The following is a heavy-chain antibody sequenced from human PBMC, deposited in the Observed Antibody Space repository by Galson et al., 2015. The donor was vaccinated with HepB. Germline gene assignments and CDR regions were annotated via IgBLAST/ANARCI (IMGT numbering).Heavy chain of an antibody. CDR3: ARRRGSYPNNFDY. CDR2: IYYSGST. Sequence: LSLTCTVSGGSISSSSYYWGWIRQPPGKGLEWIGSIYYSGSTNYNPSLKSRVTISVDTSKNQFSLKLSSVTAAGTAVYYCARRRGSYPNNFDYWGQGTLVTVSS. CDR1: GGSISSSSYY. J-gene: IGHJ4*02. D-gene: IGHD1-26*01. V-gene: IGHV4-39*01.